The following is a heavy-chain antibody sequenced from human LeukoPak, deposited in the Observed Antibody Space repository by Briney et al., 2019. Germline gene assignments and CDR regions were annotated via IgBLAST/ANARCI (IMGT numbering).Heavy chain of an antibody. J-gene: IGHJ4*02. D-gene: IGHD3-10*01. CDR3: ANSRGYGSGNL. Sequence: GGSLRLSCVASGFTFSHSWMTWVRQAPGKGLEWVGHIKEDGSSQNYADSVKGRFTISRDNSKNTLYLQMNSLRAEDTAVYFCANSRGYGSGNLWGQGTLVTVSS. V-gene: IGHV3-7*03. CDR1: GFTFSHSW. CDR2: IKEDGSSQ.